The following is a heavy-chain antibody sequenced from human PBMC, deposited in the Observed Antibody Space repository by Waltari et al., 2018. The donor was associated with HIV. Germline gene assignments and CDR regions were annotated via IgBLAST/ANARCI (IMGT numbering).Heavy chain of an antibody. J-gene: IGHJ5*02. CDR1: RSNVGSDY. V-gene: IGHV3-53*03. D-gene: IGHD4-17*01. CDR2: LYVPTPGTDR. CDR3: VRGSLMTTAAP. Sequence: EVQLVESGGGLFRPGGSLRLSCAVSRSNVGSDYMPWVRQPPGKGLEWVSTLYVPTPGTDRFYAPSVKGRFTISRDNSENTLYLQMSGLRAEDTAIYYCVRGSLMTTAAPWGQGTLVTVSS.